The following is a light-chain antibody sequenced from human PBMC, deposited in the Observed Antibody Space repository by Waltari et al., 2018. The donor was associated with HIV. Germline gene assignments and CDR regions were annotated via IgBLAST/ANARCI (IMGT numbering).Light chain of an antibody. CDR3: QSYDSSLSGSV. J-gene: IGLJ2*01. CDR2: GNN. V-gene: IGLV1-40*01. CDR1: NSNLGAAYD. Sequence: QSVLTQPPSVSGAAGQRVTISCTGSNSNLGAAYDVHWFPQLPGTAPKLVNYGNNNRPSGVPDRFSGSKSGTSASLAISGLQAEDEADYYCQSYDSSLSGSVFGGGTKLTVL.